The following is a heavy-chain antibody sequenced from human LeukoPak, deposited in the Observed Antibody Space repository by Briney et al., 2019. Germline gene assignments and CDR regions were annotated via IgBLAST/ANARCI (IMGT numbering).Heavy chain of an antibody. Sequence: SETLSLTCTVSGGSISSSSYYWGWIRQPPGKGLEWIGSIYYSGSTYYNPSLKSRVTISVDTSKNQFSLKLSSVTAADTAVYYCARVSNTAMVPDYWGQGTLVTVSS. CDR3: ARVSNTAMVPDY. V-gene: IGHV4-39*07. CDR2: IYYSGST. D-gene: IGHD5-18*01. CDR1: GGSISSSSYY. J-gene: IGHJ4*02.